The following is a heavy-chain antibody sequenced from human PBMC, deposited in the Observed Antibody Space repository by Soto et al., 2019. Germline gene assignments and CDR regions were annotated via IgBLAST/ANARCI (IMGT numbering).Heavy chain of an antibody. CDR3: SRHPERIAQIGWFDP. V-gene: IGHV3-15*07. D-gene: IGHD6-13*01. CDR1: GFAFNNAR. Sequence: GGSLRLSCAASGFAFNNARMHWVRQAPGKGLEWVGRIKSKTESETTDYAAPVKGRFTISRDDSENTLFLQMNSLKTEDTAVYYCSRHPERIAQIGWFDPWGQGTLVTVSS. CDR2: IKSKTESETT. J-gene: IGHJ5*02.